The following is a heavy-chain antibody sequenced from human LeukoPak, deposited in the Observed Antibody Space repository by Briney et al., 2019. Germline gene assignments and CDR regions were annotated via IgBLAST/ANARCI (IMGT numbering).Heavy chain of an antibody. CDR1: GFTFSSYA. CDR2: ISGSGGST. CDR3: ASVFLPRARLGGLGRYFDY. Sequence: GGSLRLSCAASGFTFSSYAMSWVRQAPGKGLEWVPAISGSGGSTYYADSVKGRFTISRDNSKITLYLQMNSRRAADTAVYNCASVFLPRARLGGLGRYFDYWGQRTLFTVSS. D-gene: IGHD3-16*01. V-gene: IGHV3-23*01. J-gene: IGHJ4*02.